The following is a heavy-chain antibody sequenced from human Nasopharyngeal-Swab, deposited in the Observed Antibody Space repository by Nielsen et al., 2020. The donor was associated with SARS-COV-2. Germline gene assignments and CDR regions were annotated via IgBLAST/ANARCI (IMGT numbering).Heavy chain of an antibody. CDR3: ARAVEFCSSTSCYSSAFDI. V-gene: IGHV1-8*01. J-gene: IGHJ3*02. CDR2: MNPNSGNT. Sequence: WVRQAPGQGLEGMGWMNPNSGNTGYAQKFQGRVTMTRNTSISTAYMELSSLRSGDTAVYYCARAVEFCSSTSCYSSAFDIWGQGTMVTVSS. D-gene: IGHD2-2*01.